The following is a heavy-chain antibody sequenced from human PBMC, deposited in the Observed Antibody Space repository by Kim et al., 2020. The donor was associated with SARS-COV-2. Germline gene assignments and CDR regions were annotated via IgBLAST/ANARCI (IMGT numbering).Heavy chain of an antibody. V-gene: IGHV3-15*01. CDR1: GFTFSNVW. D-gene: IGHD3-10*01. CDR2: IKSKIDGGTT. J-gene: IGHJ4*02. CDR3: ITSLWFGELLRDY. Sequence: WGSLRLSCAASGFTFSNVWMTWVRQAPGKGLEWVGRIKSKIDGGTTDYAAPVKGRFTISRDDSKKTLYLQMNSLKTEDTAVYYCITSLWFGELLRDYWGQGTLVTVSS.